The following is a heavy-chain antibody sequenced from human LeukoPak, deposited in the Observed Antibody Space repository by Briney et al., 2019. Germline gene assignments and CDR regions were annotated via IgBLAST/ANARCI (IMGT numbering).Heavy chain of an antibody. CDR1: GFTFSSYG. V-gene: IGHV3-33*01. CDR2: IWNDGTNI. CDR3: ARGGYNFEY. D-gene: IGHD1-14*01. J-gene: IGHJ4*02. Sequence: PGRSLRLSCAASGFTFSSYGMHWVRQAPGKGLEWVAFIWNDGTNIYYVDSVKGRFSISRDNSKNTLYLEINSLRVEDTAVYYCARGGYNFEYWGQGTLVTVSS.